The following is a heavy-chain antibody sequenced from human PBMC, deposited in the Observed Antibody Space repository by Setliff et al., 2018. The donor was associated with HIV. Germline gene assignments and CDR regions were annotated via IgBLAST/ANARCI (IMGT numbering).Heavy chain of an antibody. J-gene: IGHJ6*03. Sequence: ASVKVSCKASGYTFTSYYMHWVRQAPGQGLEWMGMINPSGGSTSYAQKFQGRVTMTRDTSTSTVYMELSSLRSEDTAVYYCARDHSSSSHYYYYMDVWGKGTTVTVSS. CDR2: INPSGGST. V-gene: IGHV1-46*01. CDR1: GYTFTSYY. CDR3: ARDHSSSSHYYYYMDV. D-gene: IGHD6-6*01.